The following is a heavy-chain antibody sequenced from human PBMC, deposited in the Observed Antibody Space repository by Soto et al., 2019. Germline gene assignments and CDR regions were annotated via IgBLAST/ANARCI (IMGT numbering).Heavy chain of an antibody. CDR3: ARAYSSSCTFDY. Sequence: QVQLQESGPGLVKPSETLSLTCTVSGGSVSSGSYYWSWIRQPPGKGLEWIGYIYYSGSTNYNPSLMSRVTISVDTSKNQFSLKLSSVTAADTAVYYCARAYSSSCTFDYWGQGTLVTVSS. V-gene: IGHV4-61*01. J-gene: IGHJ4*02. CDR1: GGSVSSGSYY. D-gene: IGHD6-6*01. CDR2: IYYSGST.